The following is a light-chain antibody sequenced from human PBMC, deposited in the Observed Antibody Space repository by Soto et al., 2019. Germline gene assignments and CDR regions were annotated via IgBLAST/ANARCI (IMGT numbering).Light chain of an antibody. CDR3: QQSNSTPLT. Sequence: LMTQSPPSLSASVGVRVTITCRASQSISSNLDWYQQKPGQAPKLLIYAASSRATGIPERFSGSGSGTDFTLTISRLEPEDFAVYHCQQSNSTPLTFGGGTKVDIK. V-gene: IGKV1-39*01. CDR2: AAS. CDR1: QSISSN. J-gene: IGKJ4*01.